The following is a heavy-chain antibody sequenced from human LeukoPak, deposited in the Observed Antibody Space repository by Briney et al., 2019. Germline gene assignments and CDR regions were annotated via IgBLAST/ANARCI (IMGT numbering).Heavy chain of an antibody. CDR2: IGGSGGSA. CDR1: GFTFSSYA. Sequence: GGSLRLSCAASGFTFSSYAMSWVRQAPGKGLEWVSAIGGSGGSAYYADSVKGRFTISRDNSKNTLYLQMNSLRAEDTAVYYCANLMGSSGWYYFDYWGQGTLVTVSS. CDR3: ANLMGSSGWYYFDY. J-gene: IGHJ4*02. V-gene: IGHV3-23*01. D-gene: IGHD6-19*01.